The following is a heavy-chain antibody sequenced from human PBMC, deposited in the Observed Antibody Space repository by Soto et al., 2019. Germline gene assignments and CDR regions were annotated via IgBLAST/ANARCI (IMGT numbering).Heavy chain of an antibody. CDR1: GFTFTSSA. J-gene: IGHJ4*02. Sequence: GASVKVSCKASGFTFTSSAVQWVRQARGQRLEWIGWIVVGSGNTNYAQKFQERVTITRDMSTSTAYMELSSLRSEDTAVYYCAADLPIVGATRRLADYWGQGTLVTVSS. CDR3: AADLPIVGATRRLADY. D-gene: IGHD1-26*01. V-gene: IGHV1-58*01. CDR2: IVVGSGNT.